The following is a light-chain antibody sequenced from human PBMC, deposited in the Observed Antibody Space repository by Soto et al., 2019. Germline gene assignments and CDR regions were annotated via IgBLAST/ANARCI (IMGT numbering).Light chain of an antibody. J-gene: IGKJ4*01. V-gene: IGKV3-15*01. CDR3: QKYDHAPLT. CDR2: GAS. Sequence: EIVMTQSPATLSVSPGERATLSCRASQSVSSNLAWYQQKPGQAPRLLIYGASTRATDIPARFSGSGSGPDFTLTISSLQPEDVATYYCQKYDHAPLTFGGGTMVDI. CDR1: QSVSSN.